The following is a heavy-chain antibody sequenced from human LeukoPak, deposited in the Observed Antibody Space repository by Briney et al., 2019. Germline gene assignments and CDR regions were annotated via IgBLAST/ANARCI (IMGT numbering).Heavy chain of an antibody. CDR3: ARGDMATIYIDS. J-gene: IGHJ4*02. CDR1: GYSFTSYY. CDR2: INPIAGTT. Sequence: ASVKVSCKASGYSFTSYYIHWVRQAPGQGLECVGLINPIAGTTTYSQKFWGRLTMTRDTSTSTVYMELSGLTSEDTAVYYCARGDMATIYIDSWGQGTLVTVSS. D-gene: IGHD5-24*01. V-gene: IGHV1-46*01.